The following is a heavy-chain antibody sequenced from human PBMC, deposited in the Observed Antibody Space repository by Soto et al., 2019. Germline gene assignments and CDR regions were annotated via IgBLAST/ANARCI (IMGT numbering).Heavy chain of an antibody. D-gene: IGHD4-17*01. V-gene: IGHV2-5*02. CDR2: IYWDDYK. CDR3: AHKGYGDYPLDY. Sequence: QITLKESGPTLVKPTQTLTLTCTFSGFSLSTSGVGVGWIRQPPGKALEWLAVIYWDDYKHYSPSLKSRLTITKDTSKNQVVLIMTNMDPVDTATYYCAHKGYGDYPLDYWGQGTLLTVSS. J-gene: IGHJ4*02. CDR1: GFSLSTSGVG.